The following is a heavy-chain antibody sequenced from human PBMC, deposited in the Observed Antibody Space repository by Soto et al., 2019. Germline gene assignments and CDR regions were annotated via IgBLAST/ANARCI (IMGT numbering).Heavy chain of an antibody. D-gene: IGHD6-6*01. CDR2: ISGSGVST. CDR3: AKDRERIATRSIDY. CDR1: GFTFSSYA. Sequence: EVQLLESGGGLVQPGGSLRLSCAASGFTFSSYAMSWVRQAPGKGLEWVSGISGSGVSTYYADSVKGPFTIPRDNPKSTLYLQMNSLTAEDTAVYYCAKDRERIATRSIDYWGQGTLVTVSS. V-gene: IGHV3-23*01. J-gene: IGHJ4*02.